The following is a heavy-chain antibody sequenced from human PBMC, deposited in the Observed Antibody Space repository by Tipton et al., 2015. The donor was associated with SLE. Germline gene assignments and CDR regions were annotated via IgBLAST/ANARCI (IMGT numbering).Heavy chain of an antibody. D-gene: IGHD3-22*01. V-gene: IGHV3-11*01. Sequence: SGFTFSDYYMSWIRQAPGKGLEWVSYISSSGSTIYYADSVKGRFTISRDNAKNSLYLQMNSLRAEDTAVYYCARDANYYDLDYWGQGTLVTVSS. CDR1: GFTFSDYY. CDR3: ARDANYYDLDY. J-gene: IGHJ4*02. CDR2: ISSSGSTI.